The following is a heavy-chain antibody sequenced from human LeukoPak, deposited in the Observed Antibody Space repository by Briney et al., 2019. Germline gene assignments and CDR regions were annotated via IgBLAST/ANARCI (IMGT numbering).Heavy chain of an antibody. D-gene: IGHD6-19*01. CDR3: ARRAYSSGFDYIDY. CDR1: GGSISSYY. J-gene: IGHJ4*02. Sequence: PSETLSHTCTVSGGSISSYYWSWIRQPPGKGLELIGFIYYSGSTSYNPSLKSRVTISVDTSKSQFSLKLSYVIAADTAVYYCARRAYSSGFDYIDYWGQGTLVTVSS. V-gene: IGHV4-59*08. CDR2: IYYSGST.